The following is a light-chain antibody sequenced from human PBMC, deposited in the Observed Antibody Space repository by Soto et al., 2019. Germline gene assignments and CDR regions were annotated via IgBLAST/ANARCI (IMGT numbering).Light chain of an antibody. CDR3: QTWDTGIRV. CDR1: SGHSIFA. Sequence: QSVLTQSPSASASLGASVKLTCTLSSGHSIFAIAWHQQQPEKGPRYLMKVNGDGSHNKGDGIPDRFSGSSSGAERYLTISSLQSEDEADYYCQTWDTGIRVFGGGTKLTVL. CDR2: VNGDGSH. V-gene: IGLV4-69*01. J-gene: IGLJ3*02.